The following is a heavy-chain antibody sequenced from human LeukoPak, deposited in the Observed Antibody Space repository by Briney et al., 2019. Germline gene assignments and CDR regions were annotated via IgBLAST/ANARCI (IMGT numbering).Heavy chain of an antibody. CDR1: GFTFSSYA. CDR2: ISGSGGST. D-gene: IGHD3-10*01. V-gene: IGHV3-23*01. J-gene: IGHJ3*02. Sequence: PGGSLRLSCAASGFTFSSYAMSWVRQAPGKGLEWVSAISGSGGSTYYADSVKGRFTISRDNSKNTLYLQMNSLRAEDTAVYYCACGVRGVIIPDAFDIWGQGTMVTVSS. CDR3: ACGVRGVIIPDAFDI.